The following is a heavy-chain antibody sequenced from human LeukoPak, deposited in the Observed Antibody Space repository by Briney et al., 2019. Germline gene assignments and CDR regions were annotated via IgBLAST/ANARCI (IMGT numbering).Heavy chain of an antibody. CDR1: GGTFSSYA. CDR3: ARVGDDSEFDY. D-gene: IGHD2-21*02. Sequence: SVKVSRKASGGTFSSYAISWVRQAPGQGLEWMGGIIPIFGTANYAQKFQGRVTITADESTSTAYMELSRLRSDDTAVYYCARVGDDSEFDYWGQGTLVTVSS. V-gene: IGHV1-69*13. CDR2: IIPIFGTA. J-gene: IGHJ4*02.